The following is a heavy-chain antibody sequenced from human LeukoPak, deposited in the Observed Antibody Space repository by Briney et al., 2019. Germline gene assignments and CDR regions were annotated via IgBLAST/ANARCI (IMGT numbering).Heavy chain of an antibody. CDR2: ISGSGGST. J-gene: IGHJ4*02. Sequence: GGSLRLSCAASGFTFSSYAMSWVRQAPGKGLEWVSAISGSGGSTYYADSVKGRFTISRDNSKNTLYLQMNSLRAEDTAVYYCAKDAGAVAGRGYYFDYWGQGTLVTVSS. CDR1: GFTFSSYA. D-gene: IGHD6-19*01. CDR3: AKDAGAVAGRGYYFDY. V-gene: IGHV3-23*01.